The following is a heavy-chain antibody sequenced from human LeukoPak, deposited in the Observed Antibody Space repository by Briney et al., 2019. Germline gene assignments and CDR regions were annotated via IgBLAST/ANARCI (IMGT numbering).Heavy chain of an antibody. CDR1: AYTFTSNY. Sequence: GASVKVSFKSSAYTFTSNYIHWVRQAPGQGLEWMGMIYPRDGSTSYAQKFQGRVTVTRDTSTSTVHMELSGLRSEDTAVYYCARDQEGFDYWGQGTPVTVSS. CDR3: ARDQEGFDY. V-gene: IGHV1-46*01. J-gene: IGHJ4*02. CDR2: IYPRDGST.